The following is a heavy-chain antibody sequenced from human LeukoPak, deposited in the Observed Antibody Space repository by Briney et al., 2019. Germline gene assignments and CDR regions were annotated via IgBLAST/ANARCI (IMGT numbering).Heavy chain of an antibody. CDR1: GYIFTGYY. Sequence: ASVKVSCKASGYIFTGYYIHWVRQAPGQGLAWMGIINTSGGSTSYAQKFQGRVTMTRDTSTSTVYMELSSLRSEDTAVYYCAREKWLCLDYWGQGTLVTVSS. CDR2: INTSGGST. J-gene: IGHJ4*02. D-gene: IGHD2-2*01. V-gene: IGHV1-46*01. CDR3: AREKWLCLDY.